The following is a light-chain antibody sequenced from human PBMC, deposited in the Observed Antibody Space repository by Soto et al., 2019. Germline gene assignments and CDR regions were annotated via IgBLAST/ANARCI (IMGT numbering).Light chain of an antibody. Sequence: QSVLTQPRSVSGSPGQSVTISCTGTSSDVGAYNCVSWYQQHPGKAPKLMIYDVSKRLSGVPDRFSGSKSGNTASLTISGLQAEDEADYYCCSYAGSYTHVVFGGGTQLTVL. CDR1: SSDVGAYNC. CDR2: DVS. CDR3: CSYAGSYTHVV. J-gene: IGLJ2*01. V-gene: IGLV2-11*01.